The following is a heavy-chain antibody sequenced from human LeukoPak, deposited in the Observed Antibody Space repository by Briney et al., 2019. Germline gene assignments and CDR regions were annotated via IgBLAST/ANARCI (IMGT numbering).Heavy chain of an antibody. V-gene: IGHV3-48*02. D-gene: IGHD6-19*01. CDR1: GFTFSSYS. J-gene: IGHJ4*02. CDR3: ASLSSSDWYGDY. CDR2: ISSSSSNM. Sequence: GGSLRLSCAASGFTFSSYSMNWVRQAPGKGLEWLSYISSSSSNMYYADSVKGRFTISRDNAENSPYLQMSSLGDDDTAVYYCASLSSSDWYGDYWGQGTLVTVSS.